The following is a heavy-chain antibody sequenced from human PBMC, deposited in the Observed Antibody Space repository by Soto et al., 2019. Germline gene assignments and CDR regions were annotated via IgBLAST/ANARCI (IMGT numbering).Heavy chain of an antibody. CDR1: GDSISNLDYF. Sequence: SLTCSVSGDSISNLDYFWAWIRQPPGQALEYIGYIYKSATTYYNPSFESRVAISVDTSKSQFSLNVTSVTAADTAVYFCARGRYCLTGRCFPNWFDSWGQGARVTVSS. V-gene: IGHV4-30-4*01. J-gene: IGHJ5*01. CDR3: ARGRYCLTGRCFPNWFDS. D-gene: IGHD7-27*01. CDR2: IYKSATT.